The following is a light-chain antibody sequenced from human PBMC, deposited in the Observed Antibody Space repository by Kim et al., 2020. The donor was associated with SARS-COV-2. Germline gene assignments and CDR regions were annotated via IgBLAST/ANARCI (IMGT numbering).Light chain of an antibody. CDR2: EVS. CDR3: SSYAGSNRVV. Sequence: QSALTQPPSASGSPGQSVTISCTGTSSDVGYYNYVSWYQQHPGKAPKLMIYEVSKRPSGVPDRFSGSKSGNTASLTVSGLQAEDEADYYCSSYAGSNRVVFGGGTQLTVL. V-gene: IGLV2-8*01. J-gene: IGLJ2*01. CDR1: SSDVGYYNY.